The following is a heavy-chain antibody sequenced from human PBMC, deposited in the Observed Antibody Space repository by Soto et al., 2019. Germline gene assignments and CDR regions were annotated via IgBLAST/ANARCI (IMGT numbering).Heavy chain of an antibody. V-gene: IGHV3-53*01. CDR1: GFAVTINY. J-gene: IGHJ4*02. CDR3: QGLGY. Sequence: GGSLRLSCAVSGFAVTINYMSWVRQAPGKGLEWVSVIYSGGTIYYADSVKGRFTISRDTSKNTLYLQMNSLRGEDTAVYYCQGLGYWGQGTLVTVSS. D-gene: IGHD3-16*01. CDR2: IYSGGTI.